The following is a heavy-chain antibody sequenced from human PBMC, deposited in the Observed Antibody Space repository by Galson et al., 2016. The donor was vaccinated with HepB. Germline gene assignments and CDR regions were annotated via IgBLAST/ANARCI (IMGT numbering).Heavy chain of an antibody. Sequence: SLRLSCAASGFTFDDYAMHWVRHSPGKGLEWVAGINWNSGTVFYADSVKGQFTISRDNNRNSIYLQMDNLSVEDTAFYFCARDPYQWLSKYYFDYWGQGALVTVSS. V-gene: IGHV3-9*01. CDR2: INWNSGTV. CDR1: GFTFDDYA. J-gene: IGHJ4*02. CDR3: ARDPYQWLSKYYFDY. D-gene: IGHD6-19*01.